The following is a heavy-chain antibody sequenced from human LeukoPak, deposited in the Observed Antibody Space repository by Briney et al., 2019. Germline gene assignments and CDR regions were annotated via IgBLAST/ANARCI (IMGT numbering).Heavy chain of an antibody. D-gene: IGHD3-10*01. V-gene: IGHV1-69*04. CDR2: IIPILGIA. J-gene: IGHJ4*02. CDR3: ARDPAYGSGSYLSPNYFDY. Sequence: GASVNVSCKASGGTFSSYAISWVRQAPGQGLEWMGRIIPILGIANYAQKFQGRVTITADKSTSTAYMELSSLRSEDTAVYYCARDPAYGSGSYLSPNYFDYWGQGTLVTVSS. CDR1: GGTFSSYA.